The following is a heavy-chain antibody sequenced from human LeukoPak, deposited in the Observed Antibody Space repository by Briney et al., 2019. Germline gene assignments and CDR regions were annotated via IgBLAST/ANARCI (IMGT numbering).Heavy chain of an antibody. CDR1: GFTFTDHY. D-gene: IGHD2/OR15-2a*01. CDR3: VREGEGPLSKDFDY. J-gene: IGHJ4*02. Sequence: ASVKVSCKSSGFTFTDHYIHWVCQAPGQGLEWMGYIGPHSTFTSSPQEFQGRVTMTRDTSMTTAYMELTRLTSDDTAVYYCVREGEGPLSKDFDYWGQGTLVTVSS. V-gene: IGHV1-2*02. CDR2: IGPHSTFT.